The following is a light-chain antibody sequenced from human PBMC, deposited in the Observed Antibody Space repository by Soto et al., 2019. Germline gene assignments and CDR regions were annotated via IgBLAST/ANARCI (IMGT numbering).Light chain of an antibody. CDR1: QTISSW. Sequence: DIQMTQSPSTLSGSVGDRVTITCRASQTISSWLAWYQQKPGKAPKLLIYKASTLKSGVPSRFSGSGPGTEFTLTISSLQSEDFAVYYCQQYNNWPPWTFGQGTKVDIK. CDR2: KAS. V-gene: IGKV1-5*03. J-gene: IGKJ1*01. CDR3: QQYNNWPPWT.